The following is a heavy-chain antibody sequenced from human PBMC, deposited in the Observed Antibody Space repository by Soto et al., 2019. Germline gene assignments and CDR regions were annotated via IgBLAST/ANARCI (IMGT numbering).Heavy chain of an antibody. D-gene: IGHD2-21*01. Sequence: QVQLQESGPGLVKPSQTLSLTCTLSGGSISSDNYYWSWIRQHPGKGREWIGHTYNSGSTDYNPSLKSRVTISVDTSKNQFSLKLSSVTAADTAVYYCARDVWTLGGYATDVWGQGTTVTVSS. CDR3: ARDVWTLGGYATDV. J-gene: IGHJ6*02. CDR1: GGSISSDNYY. CDR2: TYNSGST. V-gene: IGHV4-31*03.